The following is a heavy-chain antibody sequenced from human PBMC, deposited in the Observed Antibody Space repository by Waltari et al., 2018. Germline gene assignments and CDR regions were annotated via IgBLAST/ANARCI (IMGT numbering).Heavy chain of an antibody. V-gene: IGHV1-2*06. Sequence: QVQLVQSGAEVKKPGASVKVSCKASGYTFTGSYMHWVRQAPGQGLEWMGRINPNSGGTNYAQKFQGRVTMTRDTSISTAYMELSRLRSDDTAVYYCARDKDPLTWIQLWWGFDYWGQGTLVTVSS. CDR3: ARDKDPLTWIQLWWGFDY. CDR2: INPNSGGT. J-gene: IGHJ4*02. CDR1: GYTFTGSY. D-gene: IGHD5-18*01.